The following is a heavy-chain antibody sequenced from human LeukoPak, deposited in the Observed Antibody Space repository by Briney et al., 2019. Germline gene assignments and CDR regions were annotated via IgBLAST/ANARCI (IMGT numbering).Heavy chain of an antibody. CDR2: ISYDGSNK. CDR1: GFTFSSYA. D-gene: IGHD5-12*01. J-gene: IGHJ4*02. CDR3: ARDVGVATIVGHGKN. Sequence: GGSLRLSCAASGFTFSSYAMHWVRQAPGKGLEWVAVISYDGSNKYYADSVKGRFTISRDNSKNTLYLQMNSLRAEDTAVYYCARDVGVATIVGHGKNWGQGTLVTVSS. V-gene: IGHV3-30-3*01.